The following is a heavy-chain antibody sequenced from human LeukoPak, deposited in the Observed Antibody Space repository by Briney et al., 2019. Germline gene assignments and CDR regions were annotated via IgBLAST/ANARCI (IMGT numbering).Heavy chain of an antibody. J-gene: IGHJ4*02. Sequence: ASVKVTCKASGYTSTSYAMNWVRQAPGQGLEWMGWINTNTGNPTYAQGFTGRFVFSLDTSVSTAYLQISSLKAEDTAVYYCARDHSSSWYAIDYWGQGTLVTVSS. CDR2: INTNTGNP. CDR3: ARDHSSSWYAIDY. CDR1: GYTSTSYA. D-gene: IGHD6-13*01. V-gene: IGHV7-4-1*02.